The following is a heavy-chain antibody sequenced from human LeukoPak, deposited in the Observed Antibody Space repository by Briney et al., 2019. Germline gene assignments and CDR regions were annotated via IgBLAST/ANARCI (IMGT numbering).Heavy chain of an antibody. CDR1: GGSFSGYY. D-gene: IGHD5-12*01. CDR2: INHSGST. V-gene: IGHV4-34*01. Sequence: SETLSLTCAVYGGSFSGYYWSWIRQPPGKGLEWIGEINHSGSTNYNPSLKSRATISVDTSKNQFSLKLSSVTAADTAVYYCARGDSGYDYHWFDPWGQGTLVTVSS. J-gene: IGHJ5*02. CDR3: ARGDSGYDYHWFDP.